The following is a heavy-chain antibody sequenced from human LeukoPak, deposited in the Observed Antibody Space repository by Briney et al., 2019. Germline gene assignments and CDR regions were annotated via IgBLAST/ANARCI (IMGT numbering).Heavy chain of an antibody. J-gene: IGHJ4*02. V-gene: IGHV4-59*08. Sequence: SETLSLTCSVSGGSTSGYFWTWIRQPPGKGPEWIGYVYYKGHTSYSPSLESRVTISVDTSKNQFSLKLNSVTAADTAVYYCARLDFWTGYSTFDYWGQGTQVTVSS. CDR3: ARLDFWTGYSTFDY. CDR1: GGSTSGYF. D-gene: IGHD3/OR15-3a*01. CDR2: VYYKGHT.